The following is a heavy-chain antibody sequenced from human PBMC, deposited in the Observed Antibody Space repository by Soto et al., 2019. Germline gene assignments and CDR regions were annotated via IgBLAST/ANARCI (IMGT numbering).Heavy chain of an antibody. V-gene: IGHV3-23*01. D-gene: IGHD3-10*01. CDR1: GFTFSSYA. CDR3: AKDRGSRGAFDI. J-gene: IGHJ3*02. CDR2: ISGSGGST. Sequence: GGSLRLSCAASGFTFSSYAMSWVRQAPGKGLEWVSAISGSGGSTYYADSVKGRFTISRDNSKNTLYLQMNSPRAEDTAVYYCAKDRGSRGAFDIWGQGTMVTVSS.